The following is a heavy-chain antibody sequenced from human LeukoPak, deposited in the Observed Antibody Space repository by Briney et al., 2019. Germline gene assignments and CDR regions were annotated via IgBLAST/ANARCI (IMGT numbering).Heavy chain of an antibody. V-gene: IGHV3-43*01. CDR3: AKGMGIAAAGTRFDY. J-gene: IGHJ4*02. D-gene: IGHD6-13*01. CDR2: ISWDGGST. CDR1: GFTFDDYT. Sequence: PGGSLRLSCAASGFTFDDYTMHWVRQAPGKGLEWVSLISWDGGSTYYADSVKGRFTISRDNSKNSLYLQMNSLRTEDTALHYCAKGMGIAAAGTRFDYWGQGTLVTVSS.